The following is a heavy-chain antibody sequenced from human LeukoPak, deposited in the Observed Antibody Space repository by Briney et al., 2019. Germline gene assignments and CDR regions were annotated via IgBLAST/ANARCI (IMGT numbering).Heavy chain of an antibody. D-gene: IGHD2-2*01. V-gene: IGHV4-34*01. CDR3: ARVLGYCRSTSCLPRFDP. J-gene: IGHJ5*02. CDR2: INHSGST. Sequence: PSETLSLTCAVYGGSFSGYYWSWIRQPPGKGLEWIGEINHSGSTNYNPSLKSRVTISVDTSKNQFSLKLSSVTAADTAVYYCARVLGYCRSTSCLPRFDPWGQGTLVTVSS. CDR1: GGSFSGYY.